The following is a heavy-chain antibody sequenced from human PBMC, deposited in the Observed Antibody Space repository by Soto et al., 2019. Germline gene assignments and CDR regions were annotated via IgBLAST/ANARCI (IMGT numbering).Heavy chain of an antibody. CDR3: ARDSGVGAIYSAVLDI. J-gene: IGHJ3*02. V-gene: IGHV3-33*01. CDR2: IWYAGGKK. Sequence: QVQLLESGGGVVHPGKSLRLSCAASGCTFSNYGMHWVRQPPGKGLEWVAIIWYAGGKKYYADSVKGRFTISRDNSKNTLSVEMNGLRGSDTAVCYCARDSGVGAIYSAVLDILGPGTIITFSS. CDR1: GCTFSNYG. D-gene: IGHD1-26*01.